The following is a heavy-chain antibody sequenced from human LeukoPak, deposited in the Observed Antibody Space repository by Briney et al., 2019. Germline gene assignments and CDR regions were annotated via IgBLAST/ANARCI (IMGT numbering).Heavy chain of an antibody. D-gene: IGHD6-19*01. J-gene: IGHJ4*02. CDR3: AKVAGGWYSSLGFDY. Sequence: HPGGSLRLSCAASGFTFSDYAMTWVRQAPGKGLEWVSSISGSGGSTYYAGSVRGRFTISRDNSKNTLYLLMNSLRAEDTAIYYCAKVAGGWYSSLGFDYWGQGTLVTVSS. V-gene: IGHV3-23*01. CDR2: ISGSGGST. CDR1: GFTFSDYA.